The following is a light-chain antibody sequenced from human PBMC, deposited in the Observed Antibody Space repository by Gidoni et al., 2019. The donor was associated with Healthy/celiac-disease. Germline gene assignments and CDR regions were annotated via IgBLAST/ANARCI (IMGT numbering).Light chain of an antibody. CDR1: QSISSW. J-gene: IGKJ1*01. CDR2: KAS. CDR3: QQYNSYPWT. Sequence: DIQMTQSPSTLSASVGDRVTITCRASQSISSWLAWYQQNPGKAPKLLIYKASSLESGVPSSFSGSGSGTEFTLTISSLQPDDFATYYCQQYNSYPWTFGQGTKVEIK. V-gene: IGKV1-5*03.